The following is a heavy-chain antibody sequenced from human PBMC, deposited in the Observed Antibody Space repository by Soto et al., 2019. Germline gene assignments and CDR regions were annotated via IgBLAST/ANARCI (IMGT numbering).Heavy chain of an antibody. V-gene: IGHV3-66*01. J-gene: IGHJ6*03. CDR1: GFTVSSNY. D-gene: IGHD2-2*01. CDR3: ARGGYCSSTSCYGYYYYYMDV. CDR2: IYSGGST. Sequence: GGSLRLSCAASGFTVSSNYMSWVRQAPGKGLEWVSVIYSGGSTYYADSVKGRFTISRDNSKNTLYLQMNSLRAEDTAVYYCARGGYCSSTSCYGYYYYYMDVWGKGTTVTVSS.